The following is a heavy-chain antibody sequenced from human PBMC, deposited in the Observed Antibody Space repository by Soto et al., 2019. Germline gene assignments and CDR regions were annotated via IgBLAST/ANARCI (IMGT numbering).Heavy chain of an antibody. V-gene: IGHV4-31*03. CDR2: INYSGST. Sequence: QVQLQESGPGLVKPSQTLSLTCTVSGGSISSGGYYWSWIRQHPGKGLEWIGYINYSGSTYYNPSLKSRVTISVDTSKNQFSLKLSSVTAADTAVYYCARYSRIAAAGTLDPWGQGTLVTVSS. D-gene: IGHD6-13*01. CDR3: ARYSRIAAAGTLDP. J-gene: IGHJ5*02. CDR1: GGSISSGGYY.